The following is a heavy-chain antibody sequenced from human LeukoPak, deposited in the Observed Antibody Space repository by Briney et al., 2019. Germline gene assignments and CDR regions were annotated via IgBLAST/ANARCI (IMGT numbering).Heavy chain of an antibody. Sequence: SETLSLTCTVSGGSISSYYWSWIRQPPGKGLEWIGYIYHSGSTYYNPSLKSRVTISVDRSKNQFSLKLSSVTAADTAVYYCARRGNSNLPFDYWGQGTLVTVSS. V-gene: IGHV4-59*12. J-gene: IGHJ4*02. CDR2: IYHSGST. D-gene: IGHD4-11*01. CDR1: GGSISSYY. CDR3: ARRGNSNLPFDY.